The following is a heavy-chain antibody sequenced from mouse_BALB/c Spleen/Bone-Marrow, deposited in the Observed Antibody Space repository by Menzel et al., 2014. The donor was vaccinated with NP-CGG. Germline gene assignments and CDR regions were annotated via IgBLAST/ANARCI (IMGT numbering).Heavy chain of an antibody. CDR1: GYAFSSYW. CDR2: IYPGDGDT. J-gene: IGHJ2*01. CDR3: AKSGYGSFDY. V-gene: IGHV1-80*01. Sequence: VQLVESGAELVRPGSSVKISCKASGYAFSSYWVNWVRQRPGQGLEWIGQIYPGDGDTNYNGKFKDKATLTADKSSSTAYMQLSSLTSEASAVYFCAKSGYGSFDYWGQGTTLTVSS. D-gene: IGHD1-1*01.